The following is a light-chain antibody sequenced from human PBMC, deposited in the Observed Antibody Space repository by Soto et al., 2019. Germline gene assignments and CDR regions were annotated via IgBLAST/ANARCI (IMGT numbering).Light chain of an antibody. CDR1: QSISSY. Sequence: ELVLTQSPATLSLSQGDRATLSCRASQSISSYLAWYQQKPGQAPRLLIYGASNRATGIPARFSGSGSGTDFTLTISSLEPEDFALYYCQQRRNWLTFGGGTKVDIK. V-gene: IGKV3-11*01. CDR2: GAS. J-gene: IGKJ4*01. CDR3: QQRRNWLT.